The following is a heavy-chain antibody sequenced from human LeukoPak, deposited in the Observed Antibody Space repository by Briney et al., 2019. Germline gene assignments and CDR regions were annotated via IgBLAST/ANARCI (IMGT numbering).Heavy chain of an antibody. CDR3: ARGYCSGTVCPWNFDY. CDR1: GFGVSSTY. D-gene: IGHD2-15*01. J-gene: IGHJ4*02. V-gene: IGHV3-53*01. CDR2: IYRGGYT. Sequence: PGGSLRLFCAASGFGVSSTYITWVRQAPGPGLEWVSFIYRGGYTYYAGSVKGRFTISRDTSKNTLYLQMNSVRAEDTALYYCARGYCSGTVCPWNFDYWGQGTLVTVSS.